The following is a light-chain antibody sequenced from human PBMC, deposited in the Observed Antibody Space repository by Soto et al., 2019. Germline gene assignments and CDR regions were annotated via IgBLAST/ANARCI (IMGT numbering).Light chain of an antibody. V-gene: IGKV3-11*01. CDR2: DAS. J-gene: IGKJ4*01. CDR1: QSVSSY. CDR3: QQRSDWPPT. Sequence: EIVLTQSPATLSLSPGDRAALSCRASQSVSSYLGWYQQKPDQAPRLLMYDASNRATGVPARFSGSGSGTDFTLTISSLEPEDFAVYFCQQRSDWPPTFGGGTKVEIK.